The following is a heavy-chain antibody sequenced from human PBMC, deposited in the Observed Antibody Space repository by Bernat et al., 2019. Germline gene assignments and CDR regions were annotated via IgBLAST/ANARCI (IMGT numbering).Heavy chain of an antibody. V-gene: IGHV4-39*01. CDR2: IYYSGRT. D-gene: IGHD2-2*01. Sequence: QLQLQESGPGLVEPSETLSLSCTVSGDSVSSSSYYWGWIRQPPGKGLEWIGTIYYSGRTYYNPSLKSRVTTPVDTSKNQFSLNLSSVTAADTAVYYCARLPQCSSAGCSFYGMDVWGQGTTVTVS. J-gene: IGHJ6*02. CDR1: GDSVSSSSYY. CDR3: ARLPQCSSAGCSFYGMDV.